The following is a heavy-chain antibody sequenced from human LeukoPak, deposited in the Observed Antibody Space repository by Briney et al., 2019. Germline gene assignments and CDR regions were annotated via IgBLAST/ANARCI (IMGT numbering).Heavy chain of an antibody. CDR3: ATHSDRSYYYFDF. CDR2: IDPQDGQT. CDR1: GYGLSILS. V-gene: IGHV1-24*01. D-gene: IGHD3-10*01. Sequence: ASVKVSCKISGYGLSILSIHWVRQAPGEGLQWVGGIDPQDGQTIYAQPFHGRATISEDTFSDTAYLELNSLRSEDTALYYCATHSDRSYYYFDFWGQGTLVIVSS. J-gene: IGHJ4*02.